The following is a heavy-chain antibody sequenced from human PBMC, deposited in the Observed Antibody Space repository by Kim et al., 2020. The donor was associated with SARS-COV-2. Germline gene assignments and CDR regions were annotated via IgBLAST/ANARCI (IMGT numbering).Heavy chain of an antibody. J-gene: IGHJ6*03. CDR3: VSRWEYASSSPYYYYFMDV. D-gene: IGHD6-6*01. V-gene: IGHV4-34*01. Sequence: SETLSLTCVVNGGSFSGYYWNWIRQTPWKGLDWIAEIDHSGNTNYNSSPESGATISVDTSKNQFSLNLTSVTAADTAVYYCVSRWEYASSSPYYYYFMDVWGTGTTVIVSS. CDR2: IDHSGNT. CDR1: GGSFSGYY.